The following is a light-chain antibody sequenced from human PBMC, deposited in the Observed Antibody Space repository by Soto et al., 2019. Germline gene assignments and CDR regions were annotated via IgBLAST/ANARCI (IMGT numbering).Light chain of an antibody. CDR3: LQHNRFPWT. Sequence: DIQMTQSPSSLSASVGARVTITCRASQDISDDLGWFQQKPGKVPKRLIYAAYSLESGVPVRFSGSGSGTEFTLTISSLQPEDFSTYYCLQHNRFPWTFGQGTKVEIK. CDR2: AAY. J-gene: IGKJ1*01. CDR1: QDISDD. V-gene: IGKV1-17*01.